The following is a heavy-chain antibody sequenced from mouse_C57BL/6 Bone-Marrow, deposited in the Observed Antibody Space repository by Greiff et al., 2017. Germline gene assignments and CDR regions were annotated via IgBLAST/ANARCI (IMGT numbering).Heavy chain of an antibody. CDR2: IDPEDGET. J-gene: IGHJ3*01. CDR1: GFNIKDYY. Sequence: EVQRVESGAELVKPGASVKLSCTASGFNIKDYYMHWVKQRTEQGLEWIGRIDPEDGETKYAPKFQGKATITADTSSNTAYLQLSSLTSEDTAVYYGALYGSSPAWFAYWGQGTLVTVSA. CDR3: ALYGSSPAWFAY. D-gene: IGHD1-1*01. V-gene: IGHV14-2*01.